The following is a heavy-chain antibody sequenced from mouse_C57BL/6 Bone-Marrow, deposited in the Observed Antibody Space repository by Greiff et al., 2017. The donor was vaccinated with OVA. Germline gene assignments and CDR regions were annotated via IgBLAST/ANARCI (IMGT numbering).Heavy chain of an antibody. D-gene: IGHD2-3*01. V-gene: IGHV7-1*01. CDR1: GFTFSDFY. CDR3: ARAPDGYYLDY. J-gene: IGHJ2*01. Sequence: EVQGVESGGGLVQSGRSLRLSCATSGFTFSDFYMEWVRQAPGKGLEWIAASRNKANDYTTEYSASVKGRFIVSRDTSQSILYLQMNALRAEDTAIYYCARAPDGYYLDYGGQGTTLTVSS. CDR2: SRNKANDYTT.